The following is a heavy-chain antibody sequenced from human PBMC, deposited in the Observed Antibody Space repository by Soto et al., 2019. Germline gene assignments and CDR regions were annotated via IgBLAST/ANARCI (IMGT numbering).Heavy chain of an antibody. J-gene: IGHJ4*02. CDR3: ARIIGNISLDY. D-gene: IGHD3-16*02. CDR1: GDSVSTNSAT. Sequence: QVQLQPSGPGLVTPSQTLSPTCAISGDSVSTNSATWDWIRQSPSRGLEWLGRTYYRSKWFNDYAVAVKRRISINPDASNIQFLLQLNSVTPADTAVYYCARIIGNISLDYWGQGTLVTVSS. CDR2: TYYRSKWFN. V-gene: IGHV6-1*01.